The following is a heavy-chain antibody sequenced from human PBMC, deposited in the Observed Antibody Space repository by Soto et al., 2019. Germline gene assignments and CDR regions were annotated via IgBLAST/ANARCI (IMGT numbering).Heavy chain of an antibody. V-gene: IGHV4-31*03. CDR2: IYYSGST. D-gene: IGHD3-3*01. Sequence: QVQLQESGPGLVKPSQTLSLTCTVSGGSISSGGYYWSWIRQHPGKGLEWIGYIYYSGSTYYNPSLKSRVNLSVGTSKDQVSLEPGSVTSAGTGVYYCARAMIYDFWSGYLYYYYGMDVWGQGTTVTVSS. CDR3: ARAMIYDFWSGYLYYYYGMDV. CDR1: GGSISSGGYY. J-gene: IGHJ6*02.